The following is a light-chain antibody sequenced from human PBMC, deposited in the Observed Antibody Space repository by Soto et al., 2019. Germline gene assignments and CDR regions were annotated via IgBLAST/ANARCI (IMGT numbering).Light chain of an antibody. CDR1: GSNIGAGYD. V-gene: IGLV1-40*01. J-gene: IGLJ1*01. CDR2: GNN. Sequence: QSVLTQPPSVSGATGQRVTISCTGSGSNIGAGYDVHWYQQLPGTAPKLLIYGNNNRPSGIPDRFSGSKSGTSASLAITGLQAGDEADYYCQSYDSGLRALYVFGTGTKLTVL. CDR3: QSYDSGLRALYV.